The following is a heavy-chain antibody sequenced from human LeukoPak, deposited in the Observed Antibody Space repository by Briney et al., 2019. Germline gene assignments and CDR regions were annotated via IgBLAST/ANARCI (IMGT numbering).Heavy chain of an antibody. CDR1: GYTFTSYG. CDR3: ARDRRAIAAAATPDY. CDR2: ISAYNGNT. J-gene: IGHJ4*02. D-gene: IGHD6-13*01. Sequence: ASVKVSRKASGYTFTSYGISWVRQAPGQGLEWMGWISAYNGNTNYAQKLQGRVTMTTDTSTSTAYMELRSLRSDDTAVYYCARDRRAIAAAATPDYWGQGTLVTVSS. V-gene: IGHV1-18*01.